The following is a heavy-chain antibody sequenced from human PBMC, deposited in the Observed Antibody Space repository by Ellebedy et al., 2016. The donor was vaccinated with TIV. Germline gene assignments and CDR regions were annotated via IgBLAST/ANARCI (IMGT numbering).Heavy chain of an antibody. CDR2: IYFRGAT. CDR1: GASITTSTYY. Sequence: MPSETLSLTCTVSGASITTSTYYWGWLRQPPGKGMDWIGSIYFRGATYYNPSLRSRVTISVPTSKHQFSLRLNSVTAADTAVFFWASKNRGDHFDYWGQGALVTVSS. CDR3: ASKNRGDHFDY. J-gene: IGHJ4*02. V-gene: IGHV4-39*07. D-gene: IGHD7-27*01.